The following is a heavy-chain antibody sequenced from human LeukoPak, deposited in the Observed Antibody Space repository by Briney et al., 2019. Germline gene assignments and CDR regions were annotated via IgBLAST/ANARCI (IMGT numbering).Heavy chain of an antibody. Sequence: SQTLSLTCAISGDSVSSNSAAWNWIRQSPSRGLEWLGRTYYRSKWYNDYAVSVKSRMTINPDTSKNQFSLQLNSVTPEDTAVYYCARVKITMVRGATFDPWGQGTLVTVSS. CDR2: TYYRSKWYN. CDR1: GDSVSSNSAA. D-gene: IGHD3-10*01. V-gene: IGHV6-1*01. J-gene: IGHJ5*02. CDR3: ARVKITMVRGATFDP.